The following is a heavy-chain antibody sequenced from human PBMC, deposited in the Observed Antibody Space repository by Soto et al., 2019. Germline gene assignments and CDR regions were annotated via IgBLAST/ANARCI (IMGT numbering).Heavy chain of an antibody. CDR3: ARGEGRGYTYGADY. Sequence: QVQLQESGPGLLKPSETLSLTCTVSGGSISSYYWSWIRQPPGKGLEWIGHMYYTGTSDYNPSFKSRVTMSVDTSKNQFSLKLSSVTAAETALYYCARGEGRGYTYGADYWGQGTLVTVSS. D-gene: IGHD5-18*01. J-gene: IGHJ4*02. V-gene: IGHV4-59*01. CDR2: MYYTGTS. CDR1: GGSISSYY.